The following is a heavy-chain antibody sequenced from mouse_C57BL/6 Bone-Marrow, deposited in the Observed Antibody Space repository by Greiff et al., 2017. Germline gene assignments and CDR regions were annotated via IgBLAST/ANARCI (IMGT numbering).Heavy chain of an antibody. J-gene: IGHJ4*01. CDR1: GYAFSSYW. CDR2: IYPGDGDT. Sequence: VKLVESGAELVKPGASVKISCKASGYAFSSYWMNWVKQRPGKGLEWIGQIYPGDGDTNYNGKFKGKATLTADKSSSTAYMQLSSLTSEDSAVYFCASPYYYAMDYWGQGTSVTVSS. V-gene: IGHV1-80*01. CDR3: ASPYYYAMDY.